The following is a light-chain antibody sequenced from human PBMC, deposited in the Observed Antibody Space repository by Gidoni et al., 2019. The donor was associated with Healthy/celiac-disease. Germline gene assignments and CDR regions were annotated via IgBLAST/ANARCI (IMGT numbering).Light chain of an antibody. V-gene: IGLV3-19*01. Sequence: SSELTQAPAVSVALGQTVRITCQGDSIRSSYASWYQQKPGQAPVLVIYGKNNRPSGIPDRVSGSSSGNTASLTSTGAQAEDEADYYCNSRDSSGNHVVFGGGTKLTVL. CDR3: NSRDSSGNHVV. CDR1: SIRSSY. J-gene: IGLJ2*01. CDR2: GKN.